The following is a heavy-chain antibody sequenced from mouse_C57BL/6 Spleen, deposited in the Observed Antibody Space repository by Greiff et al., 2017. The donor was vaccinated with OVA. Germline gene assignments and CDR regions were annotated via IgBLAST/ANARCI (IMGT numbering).Heavy chain of an antibody. Sequence: QVTLKESGPGILQSSQTLSLTCSFSGFSLSTSGMGVSWIRQPSGMGLEWLAHIYWDDDKRYNPSLKSRLTISKDTSRNQVFFQLTSVDTADTATYDSARRFITTVVDWYFDVWGTGTTVTVSS. V-gene: IGHV8-12*01. CDR2: IYWDDDK. CDR3: ARRFITTVVDWYFDV. J-gene: IGHJ1*03. D-gene: IGHD1-1*01. CDR1: GFSLSTSGMG.